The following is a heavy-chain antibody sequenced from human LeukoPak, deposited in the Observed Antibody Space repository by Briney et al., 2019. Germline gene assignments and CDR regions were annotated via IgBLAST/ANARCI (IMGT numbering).Heavy chain of an antibody. CDR3: ARDIAVAGTGPSNWFDP. V-gene: IGHV4-4*07. Sequence: SETLSLTCTVSGGSISSYYWSWIRQPAGKGLEWIGRIYTSGSTNYNPSLKSRVTMSVDTSKNQFSLKLSSVTAADTAVYYCARDIAVAGTGPSNWFDPWGQGTLVTVSS. CDR2: IYTSGST. J-gene: IGHJ5*02. CDR1: GGSISSYY. D-gene: IGHD6-19*01.